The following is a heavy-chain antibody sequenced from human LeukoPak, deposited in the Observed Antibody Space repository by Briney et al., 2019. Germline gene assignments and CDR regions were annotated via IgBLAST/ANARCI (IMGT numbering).Heavy chain of an antibody. J-gene: IGHJ2*01. Sequence: PGGSLRLSCAASGFTFTNYAMNWVRQAPGKGLEWVSGISGGGGSTYYADSVKGRFTISRDNSKNTLYLQMNSLRADDTAEYYCAKRAGAAAYYYFDLRGRGTLVTVSS. D-gene: IGHD3-22*01. V-gene: IGHV3-23*01. CDR2: ISGGGGST. CDR3: AKRAGAAAYYYFDL. CDR1: GFTFTNYA.